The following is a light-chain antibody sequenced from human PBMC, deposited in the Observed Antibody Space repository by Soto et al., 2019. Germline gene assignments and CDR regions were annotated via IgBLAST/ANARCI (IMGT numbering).Light chain of an antibody. CDR1: QGINNY. V-gene: IGKV1-27*01. J-gene: IGKJ1*01. CDR2: AAS. Sequence: DIQLTQSPSSLSASVGDRVTITCRASQGINNYLAWYQQKPGKVPTFLIYAASTLHSGVPSRFSGTGSGTDFTLTISSLQPEDVETYYWQKYDRVPWTFGQGTKVVIK. CDR3: QKYDRVPWT.